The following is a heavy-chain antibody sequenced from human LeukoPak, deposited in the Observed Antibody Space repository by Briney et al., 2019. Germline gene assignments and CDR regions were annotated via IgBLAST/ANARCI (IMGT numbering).Heavy chain of an antibody. CDR2: IYHSGST. CDR3: ARYNWNDELYFDY. D-gene: IGHD1-20*01. CDR1: GFTVSSNY. V-gene: IGHV4-4*02. Sequence: GSLRLSCAASGFTVSSNYMSWVRQPPGKGLEWIGEIYHSGSTNYNPSLKSRVTISVDKSKNQFSLKLSSVTAADTAVYYCARYNWNDELYFDYWGQGTLVTVSS. J-gene: IGHJ4*02.